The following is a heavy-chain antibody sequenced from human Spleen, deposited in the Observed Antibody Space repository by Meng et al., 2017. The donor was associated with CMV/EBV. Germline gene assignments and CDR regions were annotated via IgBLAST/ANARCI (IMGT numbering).Heavy chain of an antibody. CDR1: GGSFSGYY. V-gene: IGHV4-34*01. D-gene: IGHD1-7*01. CDR3: ARGSGITGTVDY. Sequence: LPFAVYGGSFSGYYWRWIRQPPGEELEWIGEINHSGSTNYDPSLKSRVTISVATSKNQFSLKLSSVTAADTAVYYCARGSGITGTVDYWGQGTLVTVSS. J-gene: IGHJ4*02. CDR2: INHSGST.